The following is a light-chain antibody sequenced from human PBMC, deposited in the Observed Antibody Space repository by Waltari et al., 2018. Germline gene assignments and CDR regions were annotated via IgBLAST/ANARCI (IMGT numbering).Light chain of an antibody. CDR2: GNT. CDR1: SPNIRAGTD. J-gene: IGLJ3*02. V-gene: IGLV1-40*01. Sequence: QSVLTQPPSMSGAPGQRVTISCTGSSPNIRAGTDVHWYQVFPGTAPKLLIYGNTNRPSGVPDRFSGSKSDTSASLAIGGLQAEDEADYYCQSFDIRLSGGVVFGGGTKVTVL. CDR3: QSFDIRLSGGVV.